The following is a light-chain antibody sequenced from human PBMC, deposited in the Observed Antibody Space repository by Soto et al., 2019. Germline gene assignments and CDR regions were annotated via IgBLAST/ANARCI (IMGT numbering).Light chain of an antibody. CDR3: QEYIQWPPGM. Sequence: DIVVTQSPATLSASLGERVTISCRASQFVSSRLAWYQQRPGQVPRLLIYATSTRAPGISARLSGSGSGTELIITISILQSDDFAVSYCQEYIQWPPGMFGPGTTVDIK. CDR1: QFVSSR. CDR2: ATS. V-gene: IGKV3-15*01. J-gene: IGKJ1*01.